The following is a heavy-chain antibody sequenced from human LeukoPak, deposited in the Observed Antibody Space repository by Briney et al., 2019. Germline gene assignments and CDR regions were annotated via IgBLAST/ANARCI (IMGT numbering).Heavy chain of an antibody. CDR3: ARTSEVVSLGWYSFDY. J-gene: IGHJ4*02. V-gene: IGHV4-31*03. CDR1: GGSISSGGYY. Sequence: SETLSLTCTVSGGSISSGGYYWSWMRQPPGKGLDWIGYINYSGTTYYNPSLESRVTISVDTSKNQFSLKLSSVTAADTAVYYCARTSEVVSLGWYSFDYWGQGTLVTVSS. CDR2: INYSGTT. D-gene: IGHD6-19*01.